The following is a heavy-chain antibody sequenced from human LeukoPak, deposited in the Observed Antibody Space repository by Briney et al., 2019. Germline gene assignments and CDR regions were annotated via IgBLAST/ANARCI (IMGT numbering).Heavy chain of an antibody. V-gene: IGHV4-34*01. CDR1: GGSFSGYY. D-gene: IGHD5-24*01. Sequence: PSETLSPTCAVYGGSFSGYYWSWIRQPPGKGLEWIGEINHSGSTNYNPSLKSRVTISVDTSKNQFSLKLSSVTAADTAVYYCARGPSVDGYNFHFDYWGQGTLVTVSS. J-gene: IGHJ4*02. CDR3: ARGPSVDGYNFHFDY. CDR2: INHSGST.